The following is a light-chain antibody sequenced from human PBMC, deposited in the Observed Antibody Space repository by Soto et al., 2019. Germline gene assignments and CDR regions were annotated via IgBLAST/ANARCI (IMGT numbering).Light chain of an antibody. CDR3: SSYTTSSTRV. CDR2: EVS. J-gene: IGLJ3*02. Sequence: QSVLTQPASVSGSPGQSITISCTGTSSDVGGYKFVSWYQQHPGKAPKPMIYEVSNRPSGVSNRFSGSKSGNTASLTISGLQAEDEADYYCSSYTTSSTRVFGGGTKLTVL. CDR1: SSDVGGYKF. V-gene: IGLV2-14*01.